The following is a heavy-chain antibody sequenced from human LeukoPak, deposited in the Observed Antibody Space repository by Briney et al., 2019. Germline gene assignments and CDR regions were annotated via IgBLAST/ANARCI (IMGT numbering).Heavy chain of an antibody. CDR3: ARDLDSSGYYFRGFDP. J-gene: IGHJ5*02. V-gene: IGHV1-2*02. Sequence: ASVTVSCKASGYTFTGYYMHWVRQAPGQGLEWMGWINPNNDGTNYAQKFQGRVTMTRDTSINTAYMELSRLRSDDTAVYYCARDLDSSGYYFRGFDPWGQGTLVTVSS. D-gene: IGHD3-22*01. CDR1: GYTFTGYY. CDR2: INPNNDGT.